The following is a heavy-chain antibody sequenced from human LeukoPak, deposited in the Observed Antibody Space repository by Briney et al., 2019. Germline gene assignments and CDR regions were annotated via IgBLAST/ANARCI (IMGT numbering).Heavy chain of an antibody. Sequence: PGGSLRLSCAASGFTFSTSWMDWVRQAPGKGLEWEANIKQDGSEKYYVDSVKGRFTISRDNAKNSLFLQMNSLRVDDTAVYYCARDLNTGYWGQGTLVTVSS. V-gene: IGHV3-7*03. J-gene: IGHJ4*02. D-gene: IGHD4-17*01. CDR3: ARDLNTGY. CDR1: GFTFSTSW. CDR2: IKQDGSEK.